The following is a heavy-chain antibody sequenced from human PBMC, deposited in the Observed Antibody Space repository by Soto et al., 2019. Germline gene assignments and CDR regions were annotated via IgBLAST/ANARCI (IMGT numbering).Heavy chain of an antibody. V-gene: IGHV3-74*01. J-gene: IGHJ4*02. CDR1: GFPFTGYW. Sequence: PGGSLRLSCAASGFPFTGYWMHWVRQVPGKGPVWVARVDSAGSGTSYADSVKGRFTISRDNAKNTVSLQMDSLRVDDTAVYYCATVFEHWGQGIPVTVSS. CDR2: VDSAGSGT. CDR3: ATVFEH.